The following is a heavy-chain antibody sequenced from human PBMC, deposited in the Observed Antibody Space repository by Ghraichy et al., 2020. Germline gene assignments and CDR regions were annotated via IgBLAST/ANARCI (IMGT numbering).Heavy chain of an antibody. D-gene: IGHD3-22*01. CDR3: ARQGRGGYWQDAFDI. CDR2: MYYSGNT. J-gene: IGHJ3*02. CDR1: GGSISSSSYY. Sequence: SETLSLTCTVSGGSISSSSYYWGWIRQPPGKGLEWIGSMYYSGNTYYNPSLKSRVTISVDTSKNQFSLKLSSVTAADTAVYFCARQGRGGYWQDAFDIWGQGTMVTVSS. V-gene: IGHV4-39*01.